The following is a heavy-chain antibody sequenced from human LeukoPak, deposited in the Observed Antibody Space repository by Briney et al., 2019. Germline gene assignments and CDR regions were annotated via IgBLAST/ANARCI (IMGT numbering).Heavy chain of an antibody. CDR3: ARDPSGLVAGTGY. Sequence: GGSLRLSCAASGFTFSSYGMSWVRQAPGKGLEWVSAISGSGGSTYYADSVKGRFTISRDNSKNTLYLQMNSLRAEDTAVYYCARDPSGLVAGTGYWGQGTQVTVSS. CDR2: ISGSGGST. CDR1: GFTFSSYG. J-gene: IGHJ4*02. D-gene: IGHD6-19*01. V-gene: IGHV3-23*01.